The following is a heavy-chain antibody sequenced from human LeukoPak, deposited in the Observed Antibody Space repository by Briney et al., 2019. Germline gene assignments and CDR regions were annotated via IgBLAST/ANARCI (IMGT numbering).Heavy chain of an antibody. CDR1: GGTFSSYA. Sequence: SVKVSCKASGGTFSSYAISWVRQAPGQGLEWMGGIIPIFGTANYAQKFQGSVTITTDESTSTAYMELSSLRSEGTAVYYCARGSKMVYGYYYMDVWGKGTTVTVSS. J-gene: IGHJ6*03. V-gene: IGHV1-69*05. D-gene: IGHD2-8*01. CDR2: IIPIFGTA. CDR3: ARGSKMVYGYYYMDV.